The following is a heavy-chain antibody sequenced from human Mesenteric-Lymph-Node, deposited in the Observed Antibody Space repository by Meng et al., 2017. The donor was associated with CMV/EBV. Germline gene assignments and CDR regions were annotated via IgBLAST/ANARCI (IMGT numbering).Heavy chain of an antibody. CDR3: ARIRGSSVLDY. CDR2: IYYSGST. V-gene: IGHV4-59*01. CDR1: GGSISSYY. Sequence: SETLSLTCIVSGGSISSYYWSWIRQPPGKGLEWIGYIYYSGSTSYNPSLKSRVTISVDTSKKQLSLKLTSVTAAGTAVYYCARIRGSSVLDYWGQGTLVTVSS. J-gene: IGHJ4*02. D-gene: IGHD6-6*01.